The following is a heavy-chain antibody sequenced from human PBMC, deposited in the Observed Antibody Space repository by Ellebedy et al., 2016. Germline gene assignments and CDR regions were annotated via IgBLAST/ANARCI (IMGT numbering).Heavy chain of an antibody. V-gene: IGHV3-23*01. CDR2: ISGSGSGT. CDR1: GFTFSSYA. Sequence: GESLKISCAASGFTFSSYAMHWVRQAPGKGLEWVSAISGSGSGTFYADSVKGRFTISRDNSKNTLYLQMNSLRAEDTAVYYCAREGPPPEYSWFDPWGQGTLVTVSS. CDR3: AREGPPPEYSWFDP. D-gene: IGHD2-15*01. J-gene: IGHJ5*02.